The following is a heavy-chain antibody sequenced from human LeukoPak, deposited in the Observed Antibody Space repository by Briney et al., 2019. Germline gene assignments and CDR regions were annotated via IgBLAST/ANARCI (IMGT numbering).Heavy chain of an antibody. J-gene: IGHJ4*02. V-gene: IGHV3-48*03. CDR2: ISSSGNTI. CDR3: SSWPHNDY. D-gene: IGHD6-13*01. CDR1: GFTFSSYE. Sequence: GGSLRLSCAASGFTFSSYEMNWVRQAPGKGLEWVSYISSSGNTIYYADSVKGRFTISRDNAKNSLYLQMNSLRVEDTAVYYCSSWPHNDYWGQGTLVTVSS.